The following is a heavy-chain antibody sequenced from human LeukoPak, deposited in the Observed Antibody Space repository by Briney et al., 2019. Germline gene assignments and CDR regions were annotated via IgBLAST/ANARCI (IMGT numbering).Heavy chain of an antibody. CDR3: ARTPSTSETAAGSFDY. V-gene: IGHV1-18*01. Sequence: ASVKVSCKASGYTFTSYGISWVRQAPGQGLEWMGWISAYNGNTNYAQKLQGRVTMATDTSTSTAYMELRSLRSDDTAVYYCARTPSTSETAAGSFDYWGQGTLVTVSS. D-gene: IGHD6-13*01. CDR1: GYTFTSYG. CDR2: ISAYNGNT. J-gene: IGHJ4*02.